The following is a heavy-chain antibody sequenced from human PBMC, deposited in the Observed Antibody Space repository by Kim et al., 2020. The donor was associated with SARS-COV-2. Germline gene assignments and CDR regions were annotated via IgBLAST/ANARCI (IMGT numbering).Heavy chain of an antibody. V-gene: IGHV3-23*01. CDR2: ITESGRTT. D-gene: IGHD3-3*02. CDR1: GFTFSTYA. Sequence: GGSLRLSCAASGFTFSTYAMSWVRQAPGKGLEWVSAITESGRTTYYANSVKGRFTISRDDSRNTLFLQMNSLRAEDTAVYYCVKDRRMGSAFYFDYWGQGTLVTVST. CDR3: VKDRRMGSAFYFDY. J-gene: IGHJ4*02.